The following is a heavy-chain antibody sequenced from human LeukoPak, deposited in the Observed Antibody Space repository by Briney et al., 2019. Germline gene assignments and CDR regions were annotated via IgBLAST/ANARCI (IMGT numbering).Heavy chain of an antibody. V-gene: IGHV3-21*01. CDR2: ISSSSSYI. Sequence: GGSLRLSCAASGFTFSSYSMNWVRQAPGKGLEWVSSISSSSSYIYYADSVKGRFTISRDNAKNSLYLQMNSLRAEDTAVYYCARVYSGSYYVSPDAFDIWGQGTMVTVSS. J-gene: IGHJ3*02. CDR3: ARVYSGSYYVSPDAFDI. D-gene: IGHD1-26*01. CDR1: GFTFSSYS.